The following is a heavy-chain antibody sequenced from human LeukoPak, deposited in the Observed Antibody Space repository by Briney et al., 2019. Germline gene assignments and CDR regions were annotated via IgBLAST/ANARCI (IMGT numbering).Heavy chain of an antibody. CDR3: ARDRPPLLRYFDWRGAFDI. D-gene: IGHD3-9*01. CDR1: GYTFTSYY. Sequence: ASVTVSCTASGYTFTSYYMHWVRQAPGQGLEWMGIINPSGGSTSYAQKFQGRVTMTRDTSTSTVYMELSSLRSEDTAVYYCARDRPPLLRYFDWRGAFDIWGQGTMVTVSS. V-gene: IGHV1-46*01. CDR2: INPSGGST. J-gene: IGHJ3*02.